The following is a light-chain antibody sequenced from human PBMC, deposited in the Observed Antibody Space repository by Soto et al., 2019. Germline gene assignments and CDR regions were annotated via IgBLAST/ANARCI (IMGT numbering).Light chain of an antibody. CDR2: DVT. CDR1: SSDVGGSKF. CDR3: CSYAGNSLWV. V-gene: IGLV2-11*01. J-gene: IGLJ3*02. Sequence: QSALTQPRSVSGSPGQSVTISCNGSSSDVGGSKFVSWYQQHPVKAPKLVIYDVTKRPSGVPDRFSGSKSGNTASLTIAGPQADDEADYYCCSYAGNSLWVFGGGTKVTVL.